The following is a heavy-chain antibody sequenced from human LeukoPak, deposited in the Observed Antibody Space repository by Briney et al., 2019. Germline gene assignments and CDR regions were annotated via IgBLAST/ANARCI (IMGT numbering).Heavy chain of an antibody. Sequence: PSETLSLTCTVSGGSISIYYWSWIRQPPGKGLEWIGYIYYSGSTNYNPSLKSRVTISVDTSKNQFSLKLSSVTAADTAVYYCARVGVNGPHYYDSSGYYYDYWGQGTLVTVSS. CDR2: IYYSGST. D-gene: IGHD3-22*01. J-gene: IGHJ4*02. CDR1: GGSISIYY. CDR3: ARVGVNGPHYYDSSGYYYDY. V-gene: IGHV4-59*08.